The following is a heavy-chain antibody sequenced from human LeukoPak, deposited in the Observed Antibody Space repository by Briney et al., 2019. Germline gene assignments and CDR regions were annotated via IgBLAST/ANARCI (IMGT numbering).Heavy chain of an antibody. V-gene: IGHV3-30*18. CDR1: GFTFSSYS. Sequence: TGGSLRLSCAASGFTFSSYSMHWVRQAPGKGLEWVAVISYDGSNKYYADSVKGRFTISRDNSKNTLYLQMNSLRAEDTAVYYCAKGELEDYYDSSGYYVWGQGTLVTVSS. J-gene: IGHJ4*02. CDR2: ISYDGSNK. D-gene: IGHD3-22*01. CDR3: AKGELEDYYDSSGYYV.